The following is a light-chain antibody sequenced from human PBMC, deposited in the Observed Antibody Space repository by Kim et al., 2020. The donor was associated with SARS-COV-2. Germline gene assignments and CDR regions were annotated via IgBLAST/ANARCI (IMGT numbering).Light chain of an antibody. CDR3: QQYNALPFT. CDR1: QTVT. CDR2: DVS. J-gene: IGKJ4*01. V-gene: IGKV3D-20*01. Sequence: LSLSAGERVTLTRGASQTVTLAWYQQKPGLAPRLLIYDVSTRATGIPDRFSGSGSGTDFTLTISRLEPEDFAVYYCQQYNALPFTFGGGTKVDIK.